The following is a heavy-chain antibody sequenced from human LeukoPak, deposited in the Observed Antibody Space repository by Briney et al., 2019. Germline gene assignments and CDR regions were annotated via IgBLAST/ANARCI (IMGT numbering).Heavy chain of an antibody. J-gene: IGHJ4*02. CDR3: ARGNKGTVTE. D-gene: IGHD2/OR15-2a*01. Sequence: GGSLRLSCAASGFTFDDYGMSWVRQAPGKGLEWVSGLNWNGGSTGYADSVKGRFTISRDNAKNSLYLQMNSLRAEDTAVYYCARGNKGTVTEWGQGTLVTVSS. CDR1: GFTFDDYG. CDR2: LNWNGGST. V-gene: IGHV3-20*04.